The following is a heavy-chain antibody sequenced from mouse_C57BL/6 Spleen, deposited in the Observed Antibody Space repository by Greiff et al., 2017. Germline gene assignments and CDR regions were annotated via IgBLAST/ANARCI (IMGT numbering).Heavy chain of an antibody. D-gene: IGHD1-1*01. CDR1: GYAFSSYW. CDR3: ASSFITAVVAPFDY. J-gene: IGHJ2*01. CDR2: IYPGDGDT. V-gene: IGHV1-80*01. Sequence: QVQLQQSGAELVKPGASVKISCKASGYAFSSYWMNWVKQRPGKGLEWIGQIYPGDGDTNYNGKFKGKATLTADKSSSTAYMQLSSLTSEDSAVYFCASSFITAVVAPFDYWGQGTTLTVSS.